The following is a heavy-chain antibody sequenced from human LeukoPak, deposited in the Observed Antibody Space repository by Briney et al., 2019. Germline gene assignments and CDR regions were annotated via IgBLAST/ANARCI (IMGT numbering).Heavy chain of an antibody. V-gene: IGHV3-43*02. CDR3: VKDTAHYYYYGMDV. J-gene: IGHJ6*02. CDR1: GFTFDDYA. Sequence: GGSLRLSCAASGFTFDDYAMHWVRQAPGKGLEWVSLISGDGGSTYYADSVKGRFTISRDNSKNSLYLQMNSLRTEDTASYYCVKDTAHYYYYGMDVWGQGTTVTVSS. CDR2: ISGDGGST.